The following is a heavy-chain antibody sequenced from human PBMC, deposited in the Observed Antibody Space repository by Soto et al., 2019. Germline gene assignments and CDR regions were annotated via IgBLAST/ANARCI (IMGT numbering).Heavy chain of an antibody. J-gene: IGHJ6*02. CDR1: GLSFSSYW. CDR3: AREVPSDFWSGFYGMDV. CDR2: INQDGSEK. V-gene: IGHV3-7*01. D-gene: IGHD3-3*01. Sequence: EVQLVESGGGLVQPGGSLRLSCAASGLSFSSYWMSWVRQAPGKGLEWVANINQDGSEKYHVDSVRGRFTISRDNAKNSLYLQMNSLRAEDTAVYYCAREVPSDFWSGFYGMDVWGQGTTVTVSS.